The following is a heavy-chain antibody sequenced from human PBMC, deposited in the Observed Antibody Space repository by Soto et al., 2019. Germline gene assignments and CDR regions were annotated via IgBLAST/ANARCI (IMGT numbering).Heavy chain of an antibody. CDR2: IIPIFGTA. Sequence: QVQLVQSGAEVKKPGSSVKVSCKASGGTFSSYAISWVRQAPGQGLEWMGGIIPIFGTANYAQKFRGRVTITADESTSTAYMELSSLRSEDTAVYYCASYGDSSSPFYYYYYYGMDVWGQGTTVTVSS. CDR1: GGTFSSYA. CDR3: ASYGDSSSPFYYYYYYGMDV. J-gene: IGHJ6*02. D-gene: IGHD6-6*01. V-gene: IGHV1-69*01.